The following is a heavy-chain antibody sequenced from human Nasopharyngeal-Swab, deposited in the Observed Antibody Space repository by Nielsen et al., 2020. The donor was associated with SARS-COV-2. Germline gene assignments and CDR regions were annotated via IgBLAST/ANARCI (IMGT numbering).Heavy chain of an antibody. CDR2: IDPSDSYS. D-gene: IGHD1-1*01. J-gene: IGHJ4*02. V-gene: IGHV5-10-1*01. CDR3: VGHSSTGTYAFAN. CDR1: GYSFATYW. Sequence: GSPKISRKASGYSFATYWITWVRQMSGKGLEWMGRIDPSDSYSMYSPSFQGHVTFSADKSTSTAFLEWSSLKASDTAMYYCVGHSSTGTYAFANWGQGTLVTVSS.